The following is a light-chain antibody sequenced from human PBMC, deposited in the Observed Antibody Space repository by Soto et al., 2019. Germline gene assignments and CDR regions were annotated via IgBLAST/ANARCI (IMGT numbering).Light chain of an antibody. Sequence: DIQMTQSPSSLSASVRNTVTITCRASQSISVHLNWYQQRPGEVPKLLIYAASNLHSGVPSRFSGSGSETDFTLTISSLQPEDFAPYYCQQSYITPYTFGQGTRLEIK. V-gene: IGKV1-39*01. CDR2: AAS. CDR3: QQSYITPYT. J-gene: IGKJ2*01. CDR1: QSISVH.